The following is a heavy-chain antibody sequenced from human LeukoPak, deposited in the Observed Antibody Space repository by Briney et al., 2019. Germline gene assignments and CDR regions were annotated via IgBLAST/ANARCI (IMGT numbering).Heavy chain of an antibody. CDR3: ARDPPRRPYCSGGSCYASYGMDV. J-gene: IGHJ6*02. CDR2: IYSGGST. Sequence: GGSLRLSCAASGFTVSSNYMSWVRQAPGKGLEWVSVIYSGGSTYYADSVKGRFTISRHNSKNTLYLQMNSLRAEDTAVYYCARDPPRRPYCSGGSCYASYGMDVWGQGTTVTVSS. CDR1: GFTVSSNY. D-gene: IGHD2-15*01. V-gene: IGHV3-53*04.